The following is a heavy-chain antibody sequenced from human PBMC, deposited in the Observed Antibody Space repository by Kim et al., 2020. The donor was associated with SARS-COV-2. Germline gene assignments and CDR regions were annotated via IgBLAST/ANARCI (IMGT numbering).Heavy chain of an antibody. Sequence: GGSLRLSCAASGFTFNTYAMIWVRQAPGKGLEWVSDISVRGHSTYHADSVKGRFGISRDDSKNMVYLQMSGLTAEDTAVYYCARAGHLNYDFYAMDVWGQGTTVTVSS. D-gene: IGHD3-3*01. V-gene: IGHV3-23*01. CDR2: ISVRGHST. J-gene: IGHJ6*02. CDR3: ARAGHLNYDFYAMDV. CDR1: GFTFNTYA.